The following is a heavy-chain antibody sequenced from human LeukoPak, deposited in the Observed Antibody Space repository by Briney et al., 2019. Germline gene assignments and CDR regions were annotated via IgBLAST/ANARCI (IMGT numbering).Heavy chain of an antibody. CDR3: ARDRRRDLVFDY. J-gene: IGHJ4*02. Sequence: GASVKVSCKASAFTFTGYYIHWVRQAPGRGLEWMGWIDPSSGGTNYAHKFQGRVTLSRDTSINTAYMELSRLRSDDTAVYYCARDRRRDLVFDYWGQGTLVTVSS. CDR2: IDPSSGGT. CDR1: AFTFTGYY. V-gene: IGHV1-2*02.